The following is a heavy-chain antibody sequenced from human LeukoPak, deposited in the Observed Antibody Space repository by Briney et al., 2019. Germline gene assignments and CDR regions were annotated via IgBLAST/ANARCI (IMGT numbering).Heavy chain of an antibody. CDR1: GGSIGTYH. D-gene: IGHD6-19*01. V-gene: IGHV4-59*08. Sequence: SETLSLTCTVSGGSIGTYHWSWIRQPPGKGLEWIGYIYYSGSTNYNPSLKSRVTISVDTSKKQFSLKLSSVTAADTAMYYCARGLSSGWCSPNFDYWGQGTLVTVSS. J-gene: IGHJ4*02. CDR2: IYYSGST. CDR3: ARGLSSGWCSPNFDY.